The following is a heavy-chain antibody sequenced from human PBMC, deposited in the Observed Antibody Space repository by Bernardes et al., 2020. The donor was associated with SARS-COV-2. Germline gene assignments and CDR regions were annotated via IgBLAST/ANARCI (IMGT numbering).Heavy chain of an antibody. CDR2: IYTSGAT. V-gene: IGHV4-31*03. J-gene: IGHJ5*02. D-gene: IGHD3-3*01. CDR1: GGPINSGGYY. CDR3: ARAEVGRFSHSENWFDP. Sequence: SETLCLTCSVSGGPINSGGYYWIWVRQQTGRGLEWLGYIYTSGATYYNPSLKSRISIWMDNSKNQLSLNLTSVTAADTSVYYCARAEVGRFSHSENWFDPCGEGTRVTVSS.